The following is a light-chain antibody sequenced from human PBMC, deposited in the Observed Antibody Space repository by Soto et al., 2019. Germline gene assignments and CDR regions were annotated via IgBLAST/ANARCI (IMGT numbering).Light chain of an antibody. Sequence: QSALTQPRSVSGSPEQSVTISCTGTSSDVGGYNYVSWYQQHPGKAPKLMIYDVSKRPSGVPDRFSGSKSGNTASLIISGLQAEDEADYYCCSYAGSYTFYVFGTGTKVTVL. V-gene: IGLV2-11*01. J-gene: IGLJ1*01. CDR3: CSYAGSYTFYV. CDR1: SSDVGGYNY. CDR2: DVS.